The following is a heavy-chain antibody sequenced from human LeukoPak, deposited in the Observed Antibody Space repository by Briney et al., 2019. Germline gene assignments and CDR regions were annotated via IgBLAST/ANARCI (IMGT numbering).Heavy chain of an antibody. J-gene: IGHJ4*02. CDR3: ARQGMMGATDY. V-gene: IGHV3-74*01. CDR2: INSDGSST. CDR1: GFIFSSYW. D-gene: IGHD1-26*01. Sequence: PGGSLRLSCAASGFIFSSYWMHWVRQAPGKGLVWVSRINSDGSSTSYADSVKGRFTISRDNAKNTLYLRMNSLRAEDTAVYYCARQGMMGATDYWGQGTLVTVSS.